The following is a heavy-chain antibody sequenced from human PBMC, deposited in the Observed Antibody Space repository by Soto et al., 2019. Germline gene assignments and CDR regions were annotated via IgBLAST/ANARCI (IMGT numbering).Heavy chain of an antibody. CDR3: ATDPEALIAAAVGYYFDY. D-gene: IGHD6-13*01. CDR1: GFTFSSYG. J-gene: IGHJ4*02. CDR2: ISYDGSNK. Sequence: GGSLRLSCAASGFTFSSYGMHWVRQAPGKGLEGVAVISYDGSNKYYADSVKGRFTISRENSKNTLYLQMNSLRAEDTAVYYCATDPEALIAAAVGYYFDYWGQGTLVTVSS. V-gene: IGHV3-30*03.